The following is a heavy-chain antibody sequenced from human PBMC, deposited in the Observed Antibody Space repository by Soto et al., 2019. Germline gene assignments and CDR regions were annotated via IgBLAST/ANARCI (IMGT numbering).Heavy chain of an antibody. CDR3: ARTLGATTNY. CDR1: GFTFSSYW. V-gene: IGHV3-74*01. D-gene: IGHD1-26*01. J-gene: IGHJ4*02. CDR2: INSDGSST. Sequence: GGSLRLSCAASGFTFSSYWMLWVRQAPGKEPVWVSRINSDGSSTSYADSVKGRFTISRDNAENTLYLQRNSLRAEDTAVYYCARTLGATTNYWGQGTLVTVSS.